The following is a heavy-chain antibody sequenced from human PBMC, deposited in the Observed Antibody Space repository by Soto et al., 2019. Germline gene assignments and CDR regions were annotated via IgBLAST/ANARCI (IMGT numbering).Heavy chain of an antibody. Sequence: QVQLQQWGAGLLKPSETLSLTCAVYGGSFSGYYWSWIRQPPGKGLEWIGEIKHSGSTNYNPSLKSRVTISVDTAKNPFSLKLSSVTAADTAVYYCARGRWGYYYGSGSYPCWFDPWGQGTLVTVSS. V-gene: IGHV4-34*01. CDR1: GGSFSGYY. CDR3: ARGRWGYYYGSGSYPCWFDP. D-gene: IGHD3-10*01. CDR2: IKHSGST. J-gene: IGHJ5*02.